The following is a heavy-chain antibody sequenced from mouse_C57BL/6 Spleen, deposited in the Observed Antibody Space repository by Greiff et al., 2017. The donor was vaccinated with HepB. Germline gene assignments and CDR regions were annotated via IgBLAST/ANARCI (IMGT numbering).Heavy chain of an antibody. CDR2: IYPGDGDT. Sequence: VQGVESGAELVKPGASVKISCKASGYAFSSYWMHWVKQRPGQGLEWIGQIYPGDGDTNYNGKFKGKATLTADKSSSTAYMQLSSLTSEDSAVYFCARSGGDGYYVTSWFAYWGQGTLVTVSA. D-gene: IGHD2-3*01. CDR3: ARSGGDGYYVTSWFAY. V-gene: IGHV1-80*01. CDR1: GYAFSSYW. J-gene: IGHJ3*01.